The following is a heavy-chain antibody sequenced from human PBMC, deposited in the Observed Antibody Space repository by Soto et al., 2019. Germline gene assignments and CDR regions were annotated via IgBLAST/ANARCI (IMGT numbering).Heavy chain of an antibody. Sequence: EVQLVESGGGLVQPGGSLRLSCTASGFTFSDYWMHWVRQAPGKGLVWVSRINNDGSSTVHGDPVKGRFTISRDNAKNTVYLEMHSLRAEDTAVSYCTRGQSGYSFFDFWGQGTLVTVSS. CDR3: TRGQSGYSFFDF. V-gene: IGHV3-74*01. CDR1: GFTFSDYW. D-gene: IGHD5-18*01. J-gene: IGHJ4*02. CDR2: INNDGSST.